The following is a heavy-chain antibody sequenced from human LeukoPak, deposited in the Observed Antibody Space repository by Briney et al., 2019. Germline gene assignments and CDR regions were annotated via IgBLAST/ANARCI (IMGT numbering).Heavy chain of an antibody. V-gene: IGHV1-46*01. CDR2: VNPSGGST. Sequence: ASVKVSCKASGYTFTSYYMHWVRQAPGQGLEWMGIVNPSGGSTSYAQKFQGRVTMTRDMSTSTDYMELSSLRSDDTAVYYCARDRDLLWFGEGYYYMDVWGKGTTVTISS. J-gene: IGHJ6*03. D-gene: IGHD3-10*01. CDR3: ARDRDLLWFGEGYYYMDV. CDR1: GYTFTSYY.